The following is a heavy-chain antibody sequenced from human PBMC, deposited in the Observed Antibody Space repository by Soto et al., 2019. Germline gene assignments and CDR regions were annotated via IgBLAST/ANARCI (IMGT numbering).Heavy chain of an antibody. CDR1: GFTFSSYA. CDR3: ARGGFYDFWSPASGYLAEYFQH. Sequence: GGSLRLSCAASGFTFSSYAMSWVRQAPGKGLEWVSAISGSGGSTYYADSVKGRFTISRDNSKNTLYLQMNSLRAEDTAVYYCARGGFYDFWSPASGYLAEYFQHWGQGTLVTVSS. CDR2: ISGSGGST. V-gene: IGHV3-23*01. J-gene: IGHJ1*01. D-gene: IGHD3-3*01.